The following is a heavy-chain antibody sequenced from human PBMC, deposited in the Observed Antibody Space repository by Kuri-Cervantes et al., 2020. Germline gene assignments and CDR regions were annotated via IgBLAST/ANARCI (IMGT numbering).Heavy chain of an antibody. V-gene: IGHV4-61*08. D-gene: IGHD4-11*01. J-gene: IGHJ5*02. Sequence: SETLSLTCTVSGGSVSSGGYYWSWIRQPPGKGLEWIGYIYYSGSTNYNPSLKSRVTISVDTSKNQFSLKLSSVTAADTAVYYCARLVTTSWFDPWGQGTLVTVSS. CDR1: GGSVSSGGYY. CDR3: ARLVTTSWFDP. CDR2: IYYSGST.